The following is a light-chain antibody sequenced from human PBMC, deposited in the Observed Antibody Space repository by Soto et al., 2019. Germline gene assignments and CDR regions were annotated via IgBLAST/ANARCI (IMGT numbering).Light chain of an antibody. Sequence: EIVLTQSPGTLSLSPGERATISCRASQSVSSSYLAWYQQKPGQAPRLLIYGASSRATGIPGRFSGSGSGTDFTLTISRLEPEDFEVYYCQQYGNSPRTFGQGTKV. J-gene: IGKJ1*01. CDR1: QSVSSSY. CDR2: GAS. V-gene: IGKV3-20*01. CDR3: QQYGNSPRT.